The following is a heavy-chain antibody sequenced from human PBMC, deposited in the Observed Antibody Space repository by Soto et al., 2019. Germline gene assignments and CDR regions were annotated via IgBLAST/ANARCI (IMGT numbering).Heavy chain of an antibody. Sequence: GGSLRLSCAASGFTFSGSAMHWVRQASGKGLEWVGRIRSKANSYATAYAASVKGRFTISRDDSKNTAYLQMNSLKTEDTAVYYCTSQIAVAGTYWGQGTLVTVSS. V-gene: IGHV3-73*01. CDR1: GFTFSGSA. J-gene: IGHJ4*02. CDR3: TSQIAVAGTY. CDR2: IRSKANSYAT. D-gene: IGHD6-19*01.